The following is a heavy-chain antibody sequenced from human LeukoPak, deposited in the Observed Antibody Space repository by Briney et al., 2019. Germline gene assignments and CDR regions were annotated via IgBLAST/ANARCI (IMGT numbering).Heavy chain of an antibody. CDR1: GFTFSNYW. J-gene: IGHJ4*02. CDR2: IKQDGSEK. Sequence: GGSLRLSCAGSGFTFSNYWMDWVRQAPGKGLEWVANIKQDGSEKCYVDSVKGRFTISRDNAENSMYLQMDSLRAEDTAVYYCSTALNNWGQGTLVTVSS. V-gene: IGHV3-7*01. CDR3: STALNN. D-gene: IGHD2-15*01.